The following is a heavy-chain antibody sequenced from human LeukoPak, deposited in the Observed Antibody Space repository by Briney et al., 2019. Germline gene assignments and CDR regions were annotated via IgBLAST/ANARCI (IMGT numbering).Heavy chain of an antibody. D-gene: IGHD4-11*01. V-gene: IGHV3-23*01. Sequence: PGGSLRLSCAASGFTLSSHAMTWVRQTPRKGLEWVSTISIGGGSTYYADSVKGRFIIPRDNSKTALFLQMNSLGAEDTALYYCARAAVTSITYYDSWGQGTLVTVSS. J-gene: IGHJ4*02. CDR2: ISIGGGST. CDR1: GFTLSSHA. CDR3: ARAAVTSITYYDS.